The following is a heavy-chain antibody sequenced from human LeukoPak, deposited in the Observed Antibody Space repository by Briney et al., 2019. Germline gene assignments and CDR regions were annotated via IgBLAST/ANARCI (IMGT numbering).Heavy chain of an antibody. CDR2: ISSNGGST. CDR3: ARENSGYGNHFDY. Sequence: GGSLRLSCAASGFTFSSYAMHWVRQAPGKGLEYVSAISSNGGSTYYANSVKGRFTISRDNSKNTLYLQMNSLRAEDTAVYYCARENSGYGNHFDYWGQGTLVTVSS. CDR1: GFTFSSYA. V-gene: IGHV3-64*01. D-gene: IGHD5-12*01. J-gene: IGHJ4*02.